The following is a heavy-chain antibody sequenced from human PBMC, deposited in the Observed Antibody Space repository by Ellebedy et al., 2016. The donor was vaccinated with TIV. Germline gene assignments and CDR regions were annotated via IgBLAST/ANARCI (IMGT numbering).Heavy chain of an antibody. CDR1: GGSISSYY. J-gene: IGHJ4*02. Sequence: MPSETLSLTCTVSGGSISSYYWSWIRQPPGKGLEWIGSIYYSGSTKYNPSLKSRVTLSVATSKNQVSLKLRSLTAADTAVYFCARQGPYDFDLDYWGQGILVTVSS. CDR2: IYYSGST. CDR3: ARQGPYDFDLDY. D-gene: IGHD3-3*01. V-gene: IGHV4-59*08.